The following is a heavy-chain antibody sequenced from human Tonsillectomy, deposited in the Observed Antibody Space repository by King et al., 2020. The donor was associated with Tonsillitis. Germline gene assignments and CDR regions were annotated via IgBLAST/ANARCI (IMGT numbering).Heavy chain of an antibody. J-gene: IGHJ3*01. D-gene: IGHD3-22*01. CDR1: GVTLNNYW. CDR3: ARDTNYFDVNLNYDVFDL. CDR2: IREDGNLK. V-gene: IGHV3-7*03. Sequence: VQLVESGGGLVQPGGSLRLSCSAFGVTLNNYWMTWVRRAPGKGLEWVANIREDGNLKYYMDFVEGRFTIPRDNARNSWYLQMNSLRAGDTAVYYCARDTNYFDVNLNYDVFDLWGQGTMVTVSS.